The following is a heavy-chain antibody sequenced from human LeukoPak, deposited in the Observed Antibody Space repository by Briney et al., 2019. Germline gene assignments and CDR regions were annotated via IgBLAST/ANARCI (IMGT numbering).Heavy chain of an antibody. CDR1: GYTFTGYY. V-gene: IGHV1-2*02. J-gene: IGHJ4*02. CDR3: ASGSSYDSSGRGFDY. CDR2: INPNSGGT. Sequence: ASVKVSCKASGYTFTGYYMHWVRQAPGQGLEWMGWINPNSGGTNYAQKFQGRVAMTRDTSISTAYMELSRLRFDDRAVYYCASGSSYDSSGRGFDYWGQGTLVTVSS. D-gene: IGHD3-22*01.